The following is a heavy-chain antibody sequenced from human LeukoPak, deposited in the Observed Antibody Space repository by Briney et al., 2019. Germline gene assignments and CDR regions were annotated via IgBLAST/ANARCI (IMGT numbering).Heavy chain of an antibody. Sequence: KPSETLSLTCAVYGGSFSGYYWSWIRQPPGKGLEWIGEINHSGSTNYNPSLKSRVTISVDTSKNQFSLKLSSVTAADTAVYYCARGWPGLTYYYDSSGHYFGYWGQGTLVTVSS. CDR2: INHSGST. D-gene: IGHD3-22*01. V-gene: IGHV4-34*01. CDR3: ARGWPGLTYYYDSSGHYFGY. CDR1: GGSFSGYY. J-gene: IGHJ4*02.